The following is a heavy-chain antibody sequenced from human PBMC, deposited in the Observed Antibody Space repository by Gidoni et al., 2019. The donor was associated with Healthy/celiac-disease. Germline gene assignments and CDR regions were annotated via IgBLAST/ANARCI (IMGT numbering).Heavy chain of an antibody. CDR1: GGSISSGDYY. V-gene: IGHV4-30-4*01. CDR2: IYYSGST. CDR3: ARDRGPRSSGPPGGMDV. J-gene: IGHJ6*02. Sequence: QVQLQESGPGLVKPSQTLSLTCTVPGGSISSGDYYWSWIRQPPGKGLEWIGYIYYSGSTYYNPSLKSRVTISVDTSKNQFSLKLSSVTAADTAVYYCARDRGPRSSGPPGGMDVWGQGTTVTVSS. D-gene: IGHD3-22*01.